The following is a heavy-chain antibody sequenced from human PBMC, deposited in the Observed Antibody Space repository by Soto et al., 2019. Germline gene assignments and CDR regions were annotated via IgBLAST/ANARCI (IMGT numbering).Heavy chain of an antibody. D-gene: IGHD2-2*01. CDR3: ARVRGARGYCSSTSCSALLDY. CDR2: ISSSSSYI. J-gene: IGHJ4*02. CDR1: GFTFSSYS. V-gene: IGHV3-21*01. Sequence: GGSLRLSCAASGFTFSSYSMNWVRQAPGKGLEWVSSISSSSSYIYYADSVKGRFTISRDNAKNSLYLQMNSLRAEDTAVYYCARVRGARGYCSSTSCSALLDYWGQGTLVTVSS.